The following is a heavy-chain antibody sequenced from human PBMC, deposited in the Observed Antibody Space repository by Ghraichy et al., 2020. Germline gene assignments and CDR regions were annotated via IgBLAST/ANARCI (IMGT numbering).Heavy chain of an antibody. CDR1: GYTFTSYD. J-gene: IGHJ4*02. Sequence: ASVKVSCKASGYTFTSYDINWVRQATGQGLEWMGWMNPNSGNTGYAQKFQGRVTMTRNTSISTAYMELSSLRSEDTAVYYCARGLWDSSGYYWLRVSHQVSFDYWGQGTLVTV. CDR2: MNPNSGNT. D-gene: IGHD3-22*01. CDR3: ARGLWDSSGYYWLRVSHQVSFDY. V-gene: IGHV1-8*01.